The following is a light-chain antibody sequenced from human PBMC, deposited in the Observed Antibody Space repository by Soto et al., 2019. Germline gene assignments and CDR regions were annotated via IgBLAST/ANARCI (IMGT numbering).Light chain of an antibody. CDR1: SSDVGGYNS. J-gene: IGLJ1*01. Sequence: QSVLTQPASVSGSPGQSITISCTGTSSDVGGYNSVSWFQQHPSKAPKLIIYEVSHRPSGVSIHFSGSKSGNTASLTISGLQAEDEADYYCNSYRHSTTLVFGTGTKVTVL. CDR3: NSYRHSTTLV. CDR2: EVS. V-gene: IGLV2-14*01.